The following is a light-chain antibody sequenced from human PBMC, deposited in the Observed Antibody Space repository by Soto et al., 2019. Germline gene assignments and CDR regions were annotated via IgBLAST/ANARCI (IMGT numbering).Light chain of an antibody. CDR1: QGIRGE. V-gene: IGKV1-6*01. CDR2: AVS. Sequence: IQMTQSPSSLSASVGDRVTITCRASQGIRGELGWYQQKPGKAPKLLIYAVSNLQTGVPPRFSGRRSGTEFTLTISSLQPDDSVTYYCLHDFGYPSTFGQGTKLEIK. J-gene: IGKJ2*01. CDR3: LHDFGYPST.